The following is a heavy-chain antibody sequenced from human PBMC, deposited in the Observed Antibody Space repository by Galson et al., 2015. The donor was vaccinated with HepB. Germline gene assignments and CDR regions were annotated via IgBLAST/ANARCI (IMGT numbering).Heavy chain of an antibody. CDR1: GFTFSSYW. D-gene: IGHD3-16*01. J-gene: IGHJ3*02. V-gene: IGHV3-7*01. CDR2: MKAAGRDK. CDR3: ARGGAFGFEI. Sequence: SLRLSCAASGFTFSSYWINWVRQAPGKGLEWVANMKAAGRDKYYVDSVQGRFTISRDNDKNSVYLQMNSLRADDTAVYYSARGGAFGFEIWGQGTMVTVSS.